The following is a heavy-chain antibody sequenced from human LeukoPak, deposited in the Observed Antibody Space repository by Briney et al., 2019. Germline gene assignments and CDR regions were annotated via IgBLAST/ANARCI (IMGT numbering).Heavy chain of an antibody. CDR1: GYTFTGNY. D-gene: IGHD6-19*01. CDR3: ARDSSGSFGDY. J-gene: IGHJ4*02. CDR2: LNPNSGGT. V-gene: IGHV1-2*02. Sequence: GASVTVSCKASGYTFTGNYLHWVRQAPGQGREWMGWLNPNSGGTKFAQKFQGRVTMTRDTSISTAYMELSRLRSDDTAVYYCARDSSGSFGDYWGQGTLVAVSS.